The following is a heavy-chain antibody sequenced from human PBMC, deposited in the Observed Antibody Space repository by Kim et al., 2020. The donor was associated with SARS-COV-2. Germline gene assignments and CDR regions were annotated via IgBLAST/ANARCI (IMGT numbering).Heavy chain of an antibody. Sequence: SRVTISVDTSKNQFSLKLSSVTAADTAMYYCARSYYDILTGYSAVYYFDYWGQGTLVTVSS. V-gene: IGHV4-59*01. D-gene: IGHD3-9*01. J-gene: IGHJ4*02. CDR3: ARSYYDILTGYSAVYYFDY.